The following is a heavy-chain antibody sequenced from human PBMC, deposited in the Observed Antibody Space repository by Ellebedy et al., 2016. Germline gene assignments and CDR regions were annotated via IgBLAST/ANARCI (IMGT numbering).Heavy chain of an antibody. CDR2: ISSSSSYT. CDR3: ARVSGAAAGTGPWDY. V-gene: IGHV3-11*06. Sequence: GGSLRLSCAASGFTFSDYYMSWIRQAPGKGLEWVSYISSSSSYTNYADSVKGRFTISRDNAKNSLYLQMNSLRAEDTAVYYCARVSGAAAGTGPWDYWGQGTLVTVSS. J-gene: IGHJ4*02. D-gene: IGHD6-13*01. CDR1: GFTFSDYY.